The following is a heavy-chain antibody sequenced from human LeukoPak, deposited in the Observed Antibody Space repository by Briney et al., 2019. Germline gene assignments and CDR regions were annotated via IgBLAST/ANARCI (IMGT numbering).Heavy chain of an antibody. V-gene: IGHV3-11*01. CDR1: GFTFSDYY. CDR2: ISSSGSII. Sequence: GGSLRLSCAASGFTFSDYYMSWIRQAPGKGLEWVSYISSSGSIIYYADSVKGRFTISRVNAKNSLYLQMNSLRAEDTAVYYCARVGSDIVLMVYAIEYYFDYWGQGTLVTVSS. D-gene: IGHD2-8*01. CDR3: ARVGSDIVLMVYAIEYYFDY. J-gene: IGHJ4*02.